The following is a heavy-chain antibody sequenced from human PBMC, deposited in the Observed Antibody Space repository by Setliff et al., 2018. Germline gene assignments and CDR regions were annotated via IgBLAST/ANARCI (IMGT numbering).Heavy chain of an antibody. D-gene: IGHD2-8*01. Sequence: QPGGSLRLSCVASGFTFGAYTLTWVRQAPGKGLEFVSGVDQGANTYYGDSVKGRFTISRDNSQNTVYLQMTNLRVEDTAIYYCAKDRVPDGKWDFDSSGPGILVTVSS. J-gene: IGHJ4*02. CDR2: VDQGANT. CDR3: AKDRVPDGKWDFDS. V-gene: IGHV3-23*01. CDR1: GFTFGAYT.